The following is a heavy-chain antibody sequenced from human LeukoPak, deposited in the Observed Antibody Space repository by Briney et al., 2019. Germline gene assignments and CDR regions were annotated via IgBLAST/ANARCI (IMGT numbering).Heavy chain of an antibody. CDR2: IKPDGSEK. Sequence: GGSLRLSCAASGFTFSNYWMSWVRQAPGKGLEWVAHIKPDGSEKNYVDSVKGRFSLFRDDAKNSVYLQMNSLRVEDTAVYYCARATMPNDAFDIWGQGTMVTVSS. J-gene: IGHJ3*02. CDR1: GFTFSNYW. V-gene: IGHV3-7*01. D-gene: IGHD2-2*01. CDR3: ARATMPNDAFDI.